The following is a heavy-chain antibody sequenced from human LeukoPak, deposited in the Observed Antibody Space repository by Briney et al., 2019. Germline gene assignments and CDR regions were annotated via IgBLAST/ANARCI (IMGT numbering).Heavy chain of an antibody. CDR1: GLTFSSYA. CDR2: ISGSGGST. J-gene: IGHJ4*02. Sequence: GASLRLSCAASGLTFSSYAMSWVRQAPGKGLEWVSAISGSGGSTYYADSVKGRFTISRDNSKNTLYLQMNSLRAEDTAVYYCAKENNWNNIGPIDYWGQGTLVTVSS. CDR3: AKENNWNNIGPIDY. D-gene: IGHD1/OR15-1a*01. V-gene: IGHV3-23*01.